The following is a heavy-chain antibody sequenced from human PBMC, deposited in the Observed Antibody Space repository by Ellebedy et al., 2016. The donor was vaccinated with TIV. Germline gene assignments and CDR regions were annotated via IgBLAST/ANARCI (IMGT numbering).Heavy chain of an antibody. J-gene: IGHJ3*02. D-gene: IGHD3-16*01. Sequence: GGSLRLSCVVSGFTVNSNYMSWVRQAPGKGLEWVSVISVGGSTYYADSVKGRFTISRDNSKRTLFLQMNSLRAEDTAVYYCVSETFNDVDLELWGLFDMWGQGTTVTVSS. V-gene: IGHV3-66*01. CDR3: VSETFNDVDLELWGLFDM. CDR1: GFTVNSNY. CDR2: ISVGGST.